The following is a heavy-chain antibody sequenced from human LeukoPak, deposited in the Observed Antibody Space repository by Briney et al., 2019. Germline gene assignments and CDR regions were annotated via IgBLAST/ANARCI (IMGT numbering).Heavy chain of an antibody. CDR2: ISYDGSNK. V-gene: IGHV3-30*04. CDR3: AKDDDYYYDSSGPVPAQALANSFDY. Sequence: GGSLRPSCAASGFTFSSYAMHWVRQAPGKGLEWVAVISYDGSNKYYADSVKGRFTISRDNSKNTLYLQMNSLRAEDTAVYYCAKDDDYYYDSSGPVPAQALANSFDYWGQGTLVTVSS. J-gene: IGHJ4*02. CDR1: GFTFSSYA. D-gene: IGHD3-22*01.